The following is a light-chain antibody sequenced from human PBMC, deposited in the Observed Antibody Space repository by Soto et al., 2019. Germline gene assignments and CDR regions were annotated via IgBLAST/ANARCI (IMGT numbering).Light chain of an antibody. CDR1: QNISSY. Sequence: QLSLSPSSLSASVGDRIAITCRASQNISSYLNWYQQKPGKAPKLLIFATSSWQSGFPSRFSGSGSGTDFTLTISSLQPEDFATYYCQQSYSTRWTFGQGTKVDIK. CDR2: ATS. J-gene: IGKJ1*01. CDR3: QQSYSTRWT. V-gene: IGKV1-39*01.